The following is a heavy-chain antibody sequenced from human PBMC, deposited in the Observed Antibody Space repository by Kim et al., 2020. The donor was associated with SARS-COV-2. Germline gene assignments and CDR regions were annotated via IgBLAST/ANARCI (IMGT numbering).Heavy chain of an antibody. V-gene: IGHV3-43*01. D-gene: IGHD2-21*01. Sequence: GGSLRLSCAASGFNFHDYTMHWVRQAPGKGLEWVSTISWDGGATHYADSLKGRFTISRDNSKNSLYLQMDSLGTEDTAFYYCARASGVVLNAWYFFDYWGQGALVTVSS. CDR1: GFNFHDYT. J-gene: IGHJ4*02. CDR2: ISWDGGAT. CDR3: ARASGVVLNAWYFFDY.